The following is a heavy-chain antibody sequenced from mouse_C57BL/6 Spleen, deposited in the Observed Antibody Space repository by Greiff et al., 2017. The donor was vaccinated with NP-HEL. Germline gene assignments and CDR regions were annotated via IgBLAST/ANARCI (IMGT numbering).Heavy chain of an antibody. Sequence: QVQLKESGPELVKPGASVKISCKASGYAFSSSWMNWVKQRPGKGLEWIGRIYPGDGDTNYNGKFKGKATLTADKSSSTAYMQLSSLTSEDSAVYFCAREEITTVVGHYYAMDYWGQGTSVTVSS. D-gene: IGHD1-1*01. J-gene: IGHJ4*01. CDR3: AREEITTVVGHYYAMDY. V-gene: IGHV1-82*01. CDR1: GYAFSSSW. CDR2: IYPGDGDT.